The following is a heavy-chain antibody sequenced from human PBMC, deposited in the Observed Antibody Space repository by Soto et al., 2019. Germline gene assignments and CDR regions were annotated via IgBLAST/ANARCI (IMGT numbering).Heavy chain of an antibody. CDR1: GYTFTSYG. CDR3: ARDSTTKESYYYYYYMDV. V-gene: IGHV1-18*01. D-gene: IGHD1-7*01. J-gene: IGHJ6*03. Sequence: GASVKVSCKASGYTFTSYGISWVRQAPGQGLEWMEWISAYNGNTNYAQKLQGRVTMTTDTSTSTAYMELRSLRSDDTAVYYCARDSTTKESYYYYYYMDVWGKGTTVTVSS. CDR2: ISAYNGNT.